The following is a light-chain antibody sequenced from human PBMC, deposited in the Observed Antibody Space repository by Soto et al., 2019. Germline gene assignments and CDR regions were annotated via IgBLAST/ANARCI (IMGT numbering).Light chain of an antibody. J-gene: IGLJ2*01. Sequence: QSARTQPASVSGSPGQSITISCTGTSSDVGGYKFVSWYQQHPGKAPKLMIYDVSHRPSGVSNRFSGSKSGYTASLTISGLQAEDGADYYCSSYTSSSTLVFGGGTKLTVL. CDR1: SSDVGGYKF. V-gene: IGLV2-14*01. CDR2: DVS. CDR3: SSYTSSSTLV.